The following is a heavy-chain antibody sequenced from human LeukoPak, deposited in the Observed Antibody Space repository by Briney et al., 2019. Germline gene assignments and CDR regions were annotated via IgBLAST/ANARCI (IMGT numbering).Heavy chain of an antibody. D-gene: IGHD1-14*01. V-gene: IGHV3-74*01. CDR3: ARSNQADDY. Sequence: AGGSLRLSCAASGFTFSSYWMHWVRQVPGKGLVWVARINGGGSSITYADSVKGRFTISRDNAKNTLYLQMDSLRAEDTGVYYCARSNQADDYWGQGTLVTVSS. CDR2: INGGGSSI. CDR1: GFTFSSYW. J-gene: IGHJ4*02.